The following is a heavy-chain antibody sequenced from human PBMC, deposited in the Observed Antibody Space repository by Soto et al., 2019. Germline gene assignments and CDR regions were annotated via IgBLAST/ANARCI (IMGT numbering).Heavy chain of an antibody. CDR3: ARLNRDYYYYGMDV. CDR1: GDPISSSKW. CDR2: IDQNGIT. V-gene: IGHV4-4*02. Sequence: ASETLSLTCAVSGDPISSSKWWTWVRQTPGKGLEWIGEIDQNGITNYNPSLESRVTILKDNSKNQLSLKLTSVTAVDSAVYYCARLNRDYYYYGMDVWGQGATVTVSS. J-gene: IGHJ6*02.